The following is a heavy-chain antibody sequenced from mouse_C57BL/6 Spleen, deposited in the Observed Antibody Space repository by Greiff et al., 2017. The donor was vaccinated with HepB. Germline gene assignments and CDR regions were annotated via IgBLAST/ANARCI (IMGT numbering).Heavy chain of an antibody. CDR3: TRANYGNYEDY. D-gene: IGHD2-1*01. V-gene: IGHV1-15*01. Sequence: VQLQQSGAELVRPGASVTLSCKASGYTFTDYEMHWVKQTPVHGLEWIGAIDPETGGTAYNQKFKGKAILTADKSSSTAYMELRSLTSEDSAVYYCTRANYGNYEDYWGQGTTLTVSS. CDR1: GYTFTDYE. J-gene: IGHJ2*01. CDR2: IDPETGGT.